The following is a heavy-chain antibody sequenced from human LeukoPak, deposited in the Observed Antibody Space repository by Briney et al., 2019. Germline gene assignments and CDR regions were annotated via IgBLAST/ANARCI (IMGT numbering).Heavy chain of an antibody. CDR1: GFPFSSYW. J-gene: IGHJ4*02. CDR3: ARDGPSSPPYGEGGAY. V-gene: IGHV3-7*03. D-gene: IGHD4-17*01. CDR2: IKGDGSEK. Sequence: GGSLRLSCAASGFPFSSYWMSWVRQAPGKGLEWVANIKGDGSEKYYVDSVKGRFTMSRDNGKNLLYLQMNSLRAEDTAVYYCARDGPSSPPYGEGGAYWGQGTPVTVSS.